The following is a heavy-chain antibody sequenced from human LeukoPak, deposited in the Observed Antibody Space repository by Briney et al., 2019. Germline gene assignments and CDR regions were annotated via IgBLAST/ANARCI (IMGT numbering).Heavy chain of an antibody. J-gene: IGHJ3*02. CDR2: ISYDGSNK. V-gene: IGHV3-30-3*01. CDR1: GFIFSSYA. CDR3: AKEDTAMVPFAFDI. D-gene: IGHD5-18*01. Sequence: GGSLRLSCAASGFIFSSYAMHWVRQAPGKGLECVAVISYDGSNKYYADSVKGRFTISRDNAKNSLYLQMNSLRAEDTAVYYCAKEDTAMVPFAFDIWGQGTMVTVSS.